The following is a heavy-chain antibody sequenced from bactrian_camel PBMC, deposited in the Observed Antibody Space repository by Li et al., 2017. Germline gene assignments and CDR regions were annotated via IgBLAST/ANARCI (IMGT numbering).Heavy chain of an antibody. J-gene: IGHJ4*01. V-gene: IGHV3S55*01. CDR1: GFTDDGHC. CDR3: AADQSPPYCAGGHCRYDAGYEYNY. Sequence: HVQLVESGGASVQAGTSLTLTCVMSGFTDDGHCMGWFRQVPGKQREKVAIIGSDKATHYSQSVKGRFTISKDSAKNTLYLQMNSLKPEDTAVYYCAADQSPPYCAGGHCRYDAGYEYNYWGQGTQVTVS. D-gene: IGHD1*01. CDR2: IGSDKAT.